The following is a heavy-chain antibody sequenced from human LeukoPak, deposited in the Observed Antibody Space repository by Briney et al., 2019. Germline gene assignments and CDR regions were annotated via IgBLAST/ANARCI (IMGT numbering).Heavy chain of an antibody. CDR1: GFTFSSYE. Sequence: PGGSLRLSCAASGFTFSSYEMNWVCQAPGKGLEWVSYISSGGSTVYYADSVKGRFTISRDNAKNSLYLQMNSLRAEDTAVYYCARVIIVGATGIWGQGTIVTVSS. V-gene: IGHV3-48*03. CDR2: ISSGGSTV. D-gene: IGHD1-26*01. CDR3: ARVIIVGATGI. J-gene: IGHJ3*02.